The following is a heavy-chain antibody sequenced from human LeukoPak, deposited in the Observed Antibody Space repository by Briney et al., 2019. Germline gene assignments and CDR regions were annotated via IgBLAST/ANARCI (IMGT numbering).Heavy chain of an antibody. V-gene: IGHV4-4*07. D-gene: IGHD2-2*01. CDR1: GGSISSYY. J-gene: IGHJ6*02. Sequence: SETLSLTCTVSGGSISSYYWSWIRQPAGKGLEWIGRIYTSGSTNYNPSLKSRVTMSVDTSKNQFSLKLSSVTAADTAVYYCARTTESGYCSSTSCHYYYYYGMDVWGQGTTVTVSS. CDR2: IYTSGST. CDR3: ARTTESGYCSSTSCHYYYYYGMDV.